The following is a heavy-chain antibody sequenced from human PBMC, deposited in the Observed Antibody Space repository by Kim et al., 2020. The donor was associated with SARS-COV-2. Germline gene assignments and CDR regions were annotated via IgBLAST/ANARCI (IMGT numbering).Heavy chain of an antibody. CDR3: ARVRIAAAWFDP. D-gene: IGHD6-13*01. V-gene: IGHV3-53*01. J-gene: IGHJ5*02. Sequence: YYADSVKGRFTIARDNSKNTLYLQMNSLRAEDTAVYYCARVRIAAAWFDPWGQGTLVTVSS.